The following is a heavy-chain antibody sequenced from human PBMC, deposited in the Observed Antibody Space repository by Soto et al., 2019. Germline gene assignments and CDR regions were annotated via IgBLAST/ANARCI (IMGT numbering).Heavy chain of an antibody. V-gene: IGHV3-23*01. D-gene: IGHD4-17*01. CDR3: ASSPPTDYGDFFDS. Sequence: PGGSLRLSCAASGFPFSSYAMTWVRQAPGKGLEWVSGVSASGGSTFYADFVKGRVIISRDNSKRMVFLQMDSLRAEDTAVYYCASSPPTDYGDFFDSWGQGTLVTVSS. CDR1: GFPFSSYA. J-gene: IGHJ5*01. CDR2: VSASGGST.